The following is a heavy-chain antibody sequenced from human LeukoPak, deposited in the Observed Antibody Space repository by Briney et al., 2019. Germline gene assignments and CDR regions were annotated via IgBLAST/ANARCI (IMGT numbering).Heavy chain of an antibody. CDR2: ISGSGGST. V-gene: IGHV3-23*01. CDR3: AKALRYYYDSSGYYYGYYFGY. J-gene: IGHJ4*02. D-gene: IGHD3-22*01. Sequence: GGSLRLSCAASGFTFSSYAMSWVRQAPGKGLEWVSAISGSGGSTYYADSVKGRFTISRDNSKNTLYLQMNSLRAEDTAVYYCAKALRYYYDSSGYYYGYYFGYWGQGTLVTVSS. CDR1: GFTFSSYA.